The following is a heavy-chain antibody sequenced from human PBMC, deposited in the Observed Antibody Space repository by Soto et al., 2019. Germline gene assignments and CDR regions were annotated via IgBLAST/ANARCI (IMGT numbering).Heavy chain of an antibody. CDR3: ARTAMARPQYFDF. CDR1: GFSLRTSGMR. D-gene: IGHD3-10*01. CDR2: IDWDDGK. V-gene: IGHV2-70*04. Sequence: SGPTLVNPTQTLTLTCTFSGFSLRTSGMRVSWIRQPPGKALEWLARIDWDDGKFYGPSLKTRLTISKDTSKNQVVLTMTSMDPVDTATYYCARTAMARPQYFDFWGQGILVTVSS. J-gene: IGHJ4*02.